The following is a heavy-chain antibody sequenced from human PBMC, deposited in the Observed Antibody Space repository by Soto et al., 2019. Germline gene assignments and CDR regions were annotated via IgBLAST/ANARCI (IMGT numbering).Heavy chain of an antibody. Sequence: ASGKVSCKASGYTFTSYDISWVRQSPGQGLECRGWISAYNGNTNYGQKLQGRVTMTTDTSTSTAYVELRSLRSDDTAVYYCASGFRVVGTPRCFDPWGQGTLVPVS. D-gene: IGHD6-19*01. CDR3: ASGFRVVGTPRCFDP. CDR1: GYTFTSYD. J-gene: IGHJ5*02. CDR2: ISAYNGNT. V-gene: IGHV1-18*01.